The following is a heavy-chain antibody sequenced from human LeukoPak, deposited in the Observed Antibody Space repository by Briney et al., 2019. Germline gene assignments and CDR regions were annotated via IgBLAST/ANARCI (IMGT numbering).Heavy chain of an antibody. CDR1: GYRFTNYW. J-gene: IGHJ6*03. CDR2: IYPGDSDT. CDR3: ARHIAAAAYYYYYMDV. Sequence: GESLKISCKASGYRFTNYWIGWVRQMPGKGLEWMGIIYPGDSDTRYSPSFQGQVTISADKSISTAYLQWSSLKASDTAMCYCARHIAAAAYYYYYMDVWGKGTTVTVSS. V-gene: IGHV5-51*01. D-gene: IGHD6-13*01.